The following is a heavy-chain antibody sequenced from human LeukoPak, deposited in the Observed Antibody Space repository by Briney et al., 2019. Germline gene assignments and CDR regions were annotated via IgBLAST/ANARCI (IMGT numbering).Heavy chain of an antibody. CDR2: IYHTGSP. V-gene: IGHV4-4*02. CDR3: ARDTGYSRRPGGFGFDP. CDR1: GGSISSTNW. D-gene: IGHD6-13*01. J-gene: IGHJ5*02. Sequence: PSETLSLTCAVSGGSISSTNWWSWVRQPPGKGLEWIGEIYHTGSPNYNPSLKSRVTISVDKSKNQFSLKLSSVTAADTAVYYCARDTGYSRRPGGFGFDPWGQGTLVTVSS.